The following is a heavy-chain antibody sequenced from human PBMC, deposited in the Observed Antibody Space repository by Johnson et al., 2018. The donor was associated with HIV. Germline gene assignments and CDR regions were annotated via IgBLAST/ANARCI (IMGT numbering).Heavy chain of an antibody. CDR3: ARGGGCGGDCYSGYDAFDI. J-gene: IGHJ3*02. Sequence: QVQLVESGGGAVQPGRSLRLSCAASGFTFSSYPMHWVRQAPGKGLEWVAVISSDGSNNYYADSVKGRFTISRDNSKNTLYLQMNSLRDEDTAVYYCARGGGCGGDCYSGYDAFDIWGQGTMVTVSS. CDR1: GFTFSSYP. V-gene: IGHV3-30*04. D-gene: IGHD2-21*01. CDR2: ISSDGSNN.